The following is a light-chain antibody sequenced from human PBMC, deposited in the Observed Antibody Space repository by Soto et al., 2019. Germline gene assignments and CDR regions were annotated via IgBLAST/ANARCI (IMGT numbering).Light chain of an antibody. V-gene: IGKV3-20*01. CDR3: QECGSSPPT. CDR2: GAS. J-gene: IGKJ1*01. Sequence: EIVLTQSPGTLSLSPGEGATLSCRASQSVSSSYLAWYQQKPGQAPRLLIYGASSRATGIPDRFSCSGSGTDFTLTISRLEPEDFAVYYCQECGSSPPTFGQGTKVEIK. CDR1: QSVSSSY.